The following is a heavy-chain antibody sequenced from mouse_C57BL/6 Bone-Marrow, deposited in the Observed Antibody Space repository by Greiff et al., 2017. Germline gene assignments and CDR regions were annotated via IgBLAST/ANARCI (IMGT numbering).Heavy chain of an antibody. Sequence: EVKLVESGEGLVKPGGSLKLSCAASGFTFSSYAMSWVRQTPEKRLGWVAYISSGGDYIYYADTVKGRFTISRDNARNTLYLQMSSLKSEDTAMYYCTRDGYWYFDVWGTGTTVTVSS. CDR3: TRDGYWYFDV. CDR1: GFTFSSYA. V-gene: IGHV5-9-1*02. D-gene: IGHD2-3*01. CDR2: ISSGGDYI. J-gene: IGHJ1*03.